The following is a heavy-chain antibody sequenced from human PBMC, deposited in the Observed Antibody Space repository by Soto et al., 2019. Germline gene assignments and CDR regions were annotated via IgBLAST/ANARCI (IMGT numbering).Heavy chain of an antibody. CDR1: GGSISSGGYY. V-gene: IGHV4-31*03. CDR2: IYYSGST. J-gene: IGHJ4*02. CDR3: ARTTSY. D-gene: IGHD2-2*01. Sequence: QVQLQESGPGLLKPSQTLSLTCTVSGGSISSGGYYWSRLRQQPGKGLEWVGNIYYSGSTYYNPSLKSRVTISVETSKNQFSLKLISVTAADTAVYYCARTTSYGGQGTLVTVSS.